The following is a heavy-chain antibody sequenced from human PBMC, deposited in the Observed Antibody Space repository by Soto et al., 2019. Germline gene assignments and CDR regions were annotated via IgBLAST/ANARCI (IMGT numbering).Heavy chain of an antibody. CDR2: IYHGGNT. Sequence: SETLSLTCTVSGGSISSSNSYWGWIRQPPGKGLERIGSIYHGGNTYYNPSLESRVTISVDRSRNQFSLRLSSVTAADTAAYYCARQEYYCGSCDYFDCWGQGTLVTVSS. CDR3: ARQEYYCGSCDYFDC. J-gene: IGHJ4*02. D-gene: IGHD1-26*01. CDR1: GGSISSSNSY. V-gene: IGHV4-39*01.